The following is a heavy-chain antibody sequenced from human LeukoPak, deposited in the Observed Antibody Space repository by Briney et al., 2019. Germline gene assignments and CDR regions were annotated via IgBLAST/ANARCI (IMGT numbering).Heavy chain of an antibody. J-gene: IGHJ5*02. D-gene: IGHD6-13*01. V-gene: IGHV3-30-3*01. CDR3: AREAGYSSSWYYLNWFDP. CDR1: GFTFSSYA. Sequence: GGSLRLSCAASGFTFSSYAMHWVRQAPGKGLEWVAVISYDGSNKYYADSVKGRFTISRDNSKNTLYLQMNSLRAEDTAVYYCAREAGYSSSWYYLNWFDPWDQGTLVTVSS. CDR2: ISYDGSNK.